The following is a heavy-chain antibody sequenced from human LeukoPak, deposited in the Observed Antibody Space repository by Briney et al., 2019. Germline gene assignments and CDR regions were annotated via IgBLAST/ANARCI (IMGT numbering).Heavy chain of an antibody. Sequence: GESLKISCKGSGYSFTSYWIGWVRQMPGKGLEWIGIIYPGDSDTRYSPSFQGQVTISADKSISTAYLQWSSLKASDTAMYYCARRAYGYSYGYATNWFDPWGQGTLVTVSS. V-gene: IGHV5-51*01. D-gene: IGHD5-18*01. CDR3: ARRAYGYSYGYATNWFDP. CDR2: IYPGDSDT. CDR1: GYSFTSYW. J-gene: IGHJ5*02.